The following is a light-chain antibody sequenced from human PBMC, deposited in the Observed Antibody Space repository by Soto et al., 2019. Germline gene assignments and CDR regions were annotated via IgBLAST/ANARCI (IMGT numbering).Light chain of an antibody. J-gene: IGKJ5*01. CDR1: QPVSDN. CDR2: GAS. V-gene: IGKV3-15*01. Sequence: LVMTQSPAHLSVSPGVGATLSCWASQPVSDNLAWYQKKPGQAPRLLIYGASARALGIPDRFSGSGCGTEVSLTITSLQSEDGEVYYCQQYDKWPITFGQGTRLDIK. CDR3: QQYDKWPIT.